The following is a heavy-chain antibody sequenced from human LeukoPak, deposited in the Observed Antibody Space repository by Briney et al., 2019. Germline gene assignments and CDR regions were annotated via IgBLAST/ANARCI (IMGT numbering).Heavy chain of an antibody. D-gene: IGHD6-19*01. J-gene: IGHJ4*02. CDR3: ARGGSGWYVGGSFDY. CDR2: INSDGSST. Sequence: GGSLRLSCAASGFTFSSYWMHWVRQAPGKGLVWVSRINSDGSSTSYADSVKGRFTISRDNAKNTLYLQMNSLRAEDTAVYYCARGGSGWYVGGSFDYWAREPWSPSPQ. CDR1: GFTFSSYW. V-gene: IGHV3-74*01.